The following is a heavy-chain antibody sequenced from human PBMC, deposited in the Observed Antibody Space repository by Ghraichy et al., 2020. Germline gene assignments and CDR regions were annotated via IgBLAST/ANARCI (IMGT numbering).Heavy chain of an antibody. Sequence: SETLSLTCAVYGGSFSGYYWSWIRQPPGKRLEWIGEINHSGSTNYNPSLKSRVTISVDTSKNQFSLKLSSVTAADTAVYYCASLSDSSGYYYFDYWGQGTLVTVSS. CDR3: ASLSDSSGYYYFDY. V-gene: IGHV4-34*01. CDR1: GGSFSGYY. J-gene: IGHJ4*02. CDR2: INHSGST. D-gene: IGHD3-22*01.